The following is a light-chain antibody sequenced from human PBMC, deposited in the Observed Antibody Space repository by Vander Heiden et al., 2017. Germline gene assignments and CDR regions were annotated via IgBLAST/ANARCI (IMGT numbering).Light chain of an antibody. CDR1: SSNIGSKT. CDR2: SND. CDR3: AAWDDSLNGPV. J-gene: IGLJ2*01. Sequence: QSVLTQPPSESGTPGQRVTISCSGSSSNIGSKTVNWYQQLPGTAPKRLIYSNDQRPSGVPDRFSGSKSGTSASLAISGLQSEDEAEYYCAAWDDSLNGPVFGGGTKLTVL. V-gene: IGLV1-44*01.